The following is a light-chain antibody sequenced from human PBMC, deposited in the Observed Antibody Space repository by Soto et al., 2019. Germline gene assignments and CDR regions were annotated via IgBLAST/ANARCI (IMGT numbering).Light chain of an antibody. V-gene: IGKV4-1*01. CDR3: QLYSNPPQWT. CDR2: WAS. CDR1: QSALYSFNNKNY. Sequence: DIVMTQSPDSLAVSLGERATINCKSSQSALYSFNNKNYLAWYQQKPGQPPKLLIYWASIRESGVPDRFTGSGSGTDFTLTINSLQAEDVAVYYCQLYSNPPQWTFGQGTKVEIK. J-gene: IGKJ1*01.